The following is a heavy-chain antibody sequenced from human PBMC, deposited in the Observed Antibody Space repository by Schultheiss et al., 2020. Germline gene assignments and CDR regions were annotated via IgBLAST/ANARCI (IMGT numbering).Heavy chain of an antibody. Sequence: GGSLRLSCSASGFTFSFYTMHWVRQAPGRGLEYVSAISSSGGRTYYADSVKGRFTISRDNSKNTLYLQMNSLRAEDTAVYYCAKDRWIQLSYFDYWGQGTLVTVSS. CDR3: AKDRWIQLSYFDY. J-gene: IGHJ4*02. CDR2: ISSSGGRT. D-gene: IGHD5-18*01. CDR1: GFTFSFYT. V-gene: IGHV3-64*04.